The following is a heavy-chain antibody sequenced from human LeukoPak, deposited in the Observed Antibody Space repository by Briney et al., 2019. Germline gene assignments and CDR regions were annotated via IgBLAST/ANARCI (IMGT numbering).Heavy chain of an antibody. CDR1: GYTFTGYY. CDR2: VNPNSGGT. J-gene: IGHJ3*02. V-gene: IGHV1-2*02. CDR3: ARDLIVLRFLEWYAFDI. Sequence: ASVKVSCKASGYTFTGYYMHWVRQAPGQGLEWMGWVNPNSGGTNHAQKFQGRVTMTRDTSISTAYMELSRLRSDDTAVYYCARDLIVLRFLEWYAFDIWGQGTMVTVSS. D-gene: IGHD3-3*01.